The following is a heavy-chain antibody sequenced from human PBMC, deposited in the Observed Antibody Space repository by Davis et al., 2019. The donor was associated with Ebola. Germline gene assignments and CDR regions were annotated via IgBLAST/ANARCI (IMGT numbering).Heavy chain of an antibody. J-gene: IGHJ6*02. D-gene: IGHD7-27*01. CDR1: GFTFSNYA. CDR2: IGEPGGNT. Sequence: GGSLRLSCAASGFTFSNYAMTWVRQGPGKGLEWISTIGEPGGNTYYADSVKGRFAISRDNSKNTLYLQMNSLRAEDTAVYYCATQLGATYYYYGMDVWGQGTTATVSS. V-gene: IGHV3-23*01. CDR3: ATQLGATYYYYGMDV.